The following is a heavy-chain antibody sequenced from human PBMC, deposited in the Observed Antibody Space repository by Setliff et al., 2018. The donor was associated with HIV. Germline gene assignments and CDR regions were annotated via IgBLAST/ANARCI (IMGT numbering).Heavy chain of an antibody. D-gene: IGHD3-22*01. CDR3: AKHKRIAVILEADV. CDR2: LYDNEKT. CDR1: GGVSGGDMGVHD. Sequence: SETLSLTCSVSGGVSGGDMGVHDWSWIRQPPGKGLEWIGYLYDNEKTFYNPSLKSRVTITVDTSKNQISLQLTSVTAEDTALYYCAKHKRIAVILEADVWGEGTTVTVSS. V-gene: IGHV4-61*08. J-gene: IGHJ6*04.